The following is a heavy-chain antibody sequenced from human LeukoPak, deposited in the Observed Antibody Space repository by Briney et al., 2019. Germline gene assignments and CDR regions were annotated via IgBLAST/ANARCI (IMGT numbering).Heavy chain of an antibody. V-gene: IGHV4-31*03. D-gene: IGHD3-3*01. Sequence: SETLSLTCTVSGGSISSGGYYWSWIRQHPGKGLEWIGYIYYSGSTYYNPSLKSRVTISVDTSKNQFSLKLSSVTAAGTAVYYCARGGKYYDFWSGYWSQLDYWGQGTLVTVSS. CDR1: GGSISSGGYY. CDR2: IYYSGST. CDR3: ARGGKYYDFWSGYWSQLDY. J-gene: IGHJ4*02.